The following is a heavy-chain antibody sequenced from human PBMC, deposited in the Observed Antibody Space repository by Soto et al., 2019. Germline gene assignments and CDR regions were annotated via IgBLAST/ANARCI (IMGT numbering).Heavy chain of an antibody. J-gene: IGHJ2*01. CDR3: ARGGTLWFGELYWYFDL. CDR1: GFTFSSYW. Sequence: GGSLRLSCAASGFTFSSYWMHWVRQAPGKGLVWVSRINSDGSSTSYADSVKGRFTISRDNAKNTLYLQMNSLRAEDTAVYYCARGGTLWFGELYWYFDLWGRGTLVTVSS. CDR2: INSDGSST. D-gene: IGHD3-10*01. V-gene: IGHV3-74*01.